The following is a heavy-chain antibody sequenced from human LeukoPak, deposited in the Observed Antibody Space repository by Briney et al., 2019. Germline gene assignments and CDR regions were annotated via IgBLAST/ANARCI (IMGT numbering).Heavy chain of an antibody. CDR2: INHSGST. CDR3: ARGRAITMVQGVIHPRFDY. CDR1: GGSFSGYY. D-gene: IGHD3-10*01. Sequence: SETLSLTCAVYGGSFSGYYWSWIRQPPGKGLEWIGEINHSGSTNYNPPLKSRVTISVDTSKNQFSLKLSSVTAADTAVYYCARGRAITMVQGVIHPRFDYWGQGTLVTVSS. J-gene: IGHJ4*02. V-gene: IGHV4-34*01.